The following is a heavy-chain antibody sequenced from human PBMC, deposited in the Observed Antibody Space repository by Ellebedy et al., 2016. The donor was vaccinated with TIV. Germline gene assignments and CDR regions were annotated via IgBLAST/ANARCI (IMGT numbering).Heavy chain of an antibody. CDR1: GYTFTSYY. CDR3: AILKGGEGDY. Sequence: ASVKVSXXASGYTFTSYYMHWVRQAPGQGLEWMGWINPNSGGTNYAQKFQGWVTMTRDTSISTAYMELSRLRSDDTAVYYCAILKGGEGDYWGQGTLVTVSS. V-gene: IGHV1-2*04. J-gene: IGHJ4*02. CDR2: INPNSGGT. D-gene: IGHD4-17*01.